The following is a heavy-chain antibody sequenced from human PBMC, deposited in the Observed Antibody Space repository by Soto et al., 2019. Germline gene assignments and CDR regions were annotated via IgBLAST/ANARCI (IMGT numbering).Heavy chain of an antibody. CDR2: ISGSGGST. CDR3: ANDTGQYDYVWGANLYAFYL. D-gene: IGHD3-16*01. CDR1: GFTFSSYA. J-gene: IGHJ3*01. V-gene: IGHV3-23*01. Sequence: EVQLLESGGGLVQPGGSLRLSCAASGFTFSSYAMSWVRQAPGKGLEWVSAISGSGGSTYYADSVKGRFTISRDNSKNTLYLQMNRLRAEDTAVYYCANDTGQYDYVWGANLYAFYLWCQGAMVTVSS.